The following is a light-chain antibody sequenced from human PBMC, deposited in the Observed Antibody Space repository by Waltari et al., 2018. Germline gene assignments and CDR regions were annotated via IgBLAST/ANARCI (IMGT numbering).Light chain of an antibody. CDR1: QSLLHSNGYNY. CDR3: QQSFTFPYT. CDR2: LGS. V-gene: IGKV2-28*01. Sequence: DIVMTQSPLSLPVTPGEPASISCRSSQSLLHSNGYNYLDWYLQKPGQSPQLLIYLGSNPASGVPDRFSGSGSGTDFTLTIASLQPEDFGTFFCQQSFTFPYTFGPGTKLEI. J-gene: IGKJ2*01.